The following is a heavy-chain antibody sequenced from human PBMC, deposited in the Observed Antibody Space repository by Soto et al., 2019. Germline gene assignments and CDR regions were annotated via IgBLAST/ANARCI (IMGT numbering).Heavy chain of an antibody. V-gene: IGHV4-61*01. CDR1: GGSVSSGSFY. CDR3: ARARRPERLKPLDY. CDR2: IYDSGST. J-gene: IGHJ4*02. Sequence: QVQLQESGPGLVKPSETLSLTCTVSGGSVSSGSFYWSWIRQPPGRGLEWMGNIYDSGSTNYNPSLKSRVTISVDTSKNQFSLKLSSVTAADTAVYYCARARRPERLKPLDYWGQGTLVTVSS. D-gene: IGHD5-12*01.